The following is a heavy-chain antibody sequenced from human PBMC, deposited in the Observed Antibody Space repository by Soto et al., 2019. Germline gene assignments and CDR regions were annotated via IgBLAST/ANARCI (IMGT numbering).Heavy chain of an antibody. V-gene: IGHV3-33*05. Sequence: QVQLVESGGGVVQPGTSLRLSCVGSGFTFRSYVIHWVRQAPVKGPEWVALTSYDGSSNFYGDSVKGRFTISRHNSRNTVELQMDSLTFEDTALYYCARWGTTGGSGVWGQGTLVSVSS. CDR1: GFTFRSYV. CDR3: ARWGTTGGSGV. D-gene: IGHD3-16*01. J-gene: IGHJ4*02. CDR2: TSYDGSSN.